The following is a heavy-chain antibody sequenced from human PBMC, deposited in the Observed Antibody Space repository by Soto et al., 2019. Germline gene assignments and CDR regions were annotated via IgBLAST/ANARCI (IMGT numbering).Heavy chain of an antibody. J-gene: IGHJ4*02. V-gene: IGHV5-51*01. D-gene: IGHD2-2*01. CDR2: VYPDDSET. CDR1: GYNFINHW. CDR3: AGPPSCSSTHCSPFDY. Sequence: GESLKISCKGSGYNFINHWIAWVRQMPGKGLEWMGIVYPDDSETRYSPSFQGQVTISADKSISTAYLQWSSLAASDTAMYYWAGPPSCSSTHCSPFDYWGQGTLVTVSS.